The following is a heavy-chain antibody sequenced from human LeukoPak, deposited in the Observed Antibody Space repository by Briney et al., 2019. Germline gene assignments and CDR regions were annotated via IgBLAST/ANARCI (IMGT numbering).Heavy chain of an antibody. CDR1: GFTFSSYE. Sequence: PGGSLRLSCAASGFTFSSYEMNWVRQAPGKGLEWLSYSSSDGDTTYYADSAKGRFTVSRDNAKNSLYLHMNSLRAEDTAVYYCARTKGGYCSGTSCYQYYFDYWGQGTLVSVSS. CDR3: ARTKGGYCSGTSCYQYYFDY. D-gene: IGHD2-15*01. V-gene: IGHV3-48*03. CDR2: SSSDGDTT. J-gene: IGHJ4*02.